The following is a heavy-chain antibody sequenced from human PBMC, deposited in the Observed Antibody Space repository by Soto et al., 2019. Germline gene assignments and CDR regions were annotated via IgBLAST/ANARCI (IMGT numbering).Heavy chain of an antibody. CDR3: ARVLGSSFYFDY. Sequence: QVQLVESGGGVVQPGRSLRLSRAASGFTFSSYGMHWVRQAPGKGLEWVAVIWYDGSNKYYADSVKGRFTISRDNSKNTLYLQMNSLRAEDTAVYYCARVLGSSFYFDYWGQGTLVTVSS. CDR2: IWYDGSNK. CDR1: GFTFSSYG. D-gene: IGHD6-6*01. V-gene: IGHV3-33*01. J-gene: IGHJ4*02.